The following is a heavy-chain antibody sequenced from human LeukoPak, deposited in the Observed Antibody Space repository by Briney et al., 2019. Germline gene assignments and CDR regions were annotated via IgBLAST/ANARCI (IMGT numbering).Heavy chain of an antibody. CDR2: IKQDGSEK. D-gene: IGHD2-15*01. CDR1: GFTFSSYW. Sequence: GGSLRLSCAASGFTFSSYWMSWVRQAPGKGLQWVANIKQDGSEKYYVDSVKGRFTISRDNAKNSLYLQMNSLRAEDTAVYYCARDRGYCSGGSCYWGIYYYGMDVWGQRTTVTVSS. V-gene: IGHV3-7*01. J-gene: IGHJ6*02. CDR3: ARDRGYCSGGSCYWGIYYYGMDV.